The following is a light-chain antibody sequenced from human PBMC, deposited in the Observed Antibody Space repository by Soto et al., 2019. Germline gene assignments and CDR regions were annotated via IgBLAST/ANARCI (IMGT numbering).Light chain of an antibody. J-gene: IGLJ1*01. V-gene: IGLV2-14*01. Sequence: QYALTQPASVSGSPGQSITISCTGTSSDVGGYNFVSWYQHHPGKAPKLMIYEVVNRPSGVSNRFSGSKSGNTASLTISGLQAEDEADYYCTSYTSSSPLVFGTGTKLTVL. CDR3: TSYTSSSPLV. CDR1: SSDVGGYNF. CDR2: EVV.